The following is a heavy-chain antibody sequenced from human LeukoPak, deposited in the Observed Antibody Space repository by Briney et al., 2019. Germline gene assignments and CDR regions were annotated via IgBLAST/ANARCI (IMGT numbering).Heavy chain of an antibody. CDR2: INPNSGGT. CDR3: ASIDYDFWSGYGYFFDY. D-gene: IGHD3-3*01. J-gene: IGHJ4*02. CDR1: GYTFTGYY. V-gene: IGHV1-2*02. Sequence: ASVKVSCXASGYTFTGYYMHWVRQAPGQGLEWMGWINPNSGGTNYAQKFQGRVTMTRDTSISTAYMELSRLRSDDTAVYYCASIDYDFWSGYGYFFDYWGQGTLVTVSS.